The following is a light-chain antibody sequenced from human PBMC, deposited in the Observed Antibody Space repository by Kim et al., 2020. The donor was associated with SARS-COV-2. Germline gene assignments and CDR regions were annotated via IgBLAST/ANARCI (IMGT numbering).Light chain of an antibody. CDR3: QQYDRLIT. J-gene: IGKJ5*01. Sequence: EIVLTQSPGTLSLSPGERATLSCRASQTVRSSYLAWYQQKPGQAPRLLIYDLSTRATGIPDRFSGSGSGTDFTLTISRLEPEDYAVYYCQQYDRLITSGQGTRLEIK. CDR2: DLS. CDR1: QTVRSSY. V-gene: IGKV3-20*01.